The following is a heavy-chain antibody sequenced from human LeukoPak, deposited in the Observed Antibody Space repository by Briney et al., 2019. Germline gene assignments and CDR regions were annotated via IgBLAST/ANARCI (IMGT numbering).Heavy chain of an antibody. CDR1: GGSFSGYY. Sequence: PSETLSLTCAVYGGSFSGYYWSWIRQPPGKGLEWIGEINHSGSTNYNLSLKSRVTISVDTSKNQFSLKLSSVTAADTAVYYCARADYYYDSSGYYVHDYWGQGTLVTVSS. CDR3: ARADYYYDSSGYYVHDY. J-gene: IGHJ4*02. D-gene: IGHD3-22*01. CDR2: INHSGST. V-gene: IGHV4-34*01.